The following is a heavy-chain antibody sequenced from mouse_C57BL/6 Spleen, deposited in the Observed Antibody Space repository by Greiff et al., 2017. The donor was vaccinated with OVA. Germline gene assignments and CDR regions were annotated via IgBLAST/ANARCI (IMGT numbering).Heavy chain of an antibody. D-gene: IGHD1-1*01. Sequence: VQLQESGAELVKPGASVKISCKASGYAFSSYWMNWVKQRPGKGLEWIGQIYPGDGDTNYNGKFKGKATLTADKSSSTAYMQLSSLTSEDSAVYFCARPHYYGSSLWYFDVWGTGTTVTVSS. CDR2: IYPGDGDT. CDR3: ARPHYYGSSLWYFDV. J-gene: IGHJ1*03. V-gene: IGHV1-80*01. CDR1: GYAFSSYW.